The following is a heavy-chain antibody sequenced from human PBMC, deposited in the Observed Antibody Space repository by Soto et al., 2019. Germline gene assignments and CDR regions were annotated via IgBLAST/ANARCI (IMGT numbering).Heavy chain of an antibody. CDR3: GRSVVGATGEILYNAMDV. Sequence: QVQLVQSGAEVKKPGASVQVSCKASGYTFTSYALHWVRQARGERPEWMGWINAANGDTKYSKKFQGRVTITRDTSASTRYMELSSLRSEDTAVYYCGRSVVGATGEILYNAMDVWGQGTTVTVSS. CDR2: INAANGDT. CDR1: GYTFTSYA. J-gene: IGHJ6*02. V-gene: IGHV1-3*01. D-gene: IGHD1-26*01.